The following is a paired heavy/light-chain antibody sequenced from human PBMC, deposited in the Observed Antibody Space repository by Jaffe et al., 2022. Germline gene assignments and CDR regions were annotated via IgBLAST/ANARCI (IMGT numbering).Light chain of an antibody. V-gene: IGKV3-11*01. CDR1: QSVSIY. J-gene: IGKJ4*01. CDR2: DAS. Sequence: EIVLTQSPDTLSLSPGERATLSCRASQSVSIYLAWYQQRPGQAPRLLISDASTRATGIPARFSGSGSGTDFTLTISNLEPEDFALYYCQQRSSLPLTFGGGTKVEIK. CDR3: QQRSSLPLT.
Heavy chain of an antibody. CDR1: GFTFSNYA. Sequence: EVQLVESGGGLVQPGGSLRLSCAASGFTFSNYAMSWVRQAPGKGLEWVSSLSASGTTTYDADSVKGRFTISRDNSKNTLYLQMNSLRAEDTALYYCAKDRYTTGWRLNWFDPWGQGTLVTVSS. CDR2: LSASGTTT. V-gene: IGHV3-23*04. J-gene: IGHJ5*02. D-gene: IGHD2-8*02. CDR3: AKDRYTTGWRLNWFDP.